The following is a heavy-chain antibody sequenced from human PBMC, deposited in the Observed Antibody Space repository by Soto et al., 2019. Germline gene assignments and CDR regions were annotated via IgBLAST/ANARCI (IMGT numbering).Heavy chain of an antibody. CDR3: ARVGGYSYGPPLNP. V-gene: IGHV4-39*07. Sequence: SETLSLTCTVSGDSISSSSYYWGCIRQPPGKGLEWIGSIYYSGSTYYNPSLKSRVTISVDTSKNQFSLKLSSVTAADTAVYYCARVGGYSYGPPLNPWGQGTLVTVSS. J-gene: IGHJ5*02. CDR2: IYYSGST. D-gene: IGHD5-18*01. CDR1: GDSISSSSYY.